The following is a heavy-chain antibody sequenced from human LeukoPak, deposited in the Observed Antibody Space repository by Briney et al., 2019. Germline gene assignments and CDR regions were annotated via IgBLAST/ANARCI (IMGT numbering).Heavy chain of an antibody. CDR3: ARDNYALHAFDI. Sequence: PGGSLRLSCAASGFTFRSYWMTWVRQAPGKGLEWVANIKQDRNEKYYVDSVKGRFTISRDNAKNSLYLQMNSLRAEDTAVYYCARDNYALHAFDIWGQGTMVTVSS. V-gene: IGHV3-7*01. D-gene: IGHD2-2*01. J-gene: IGHJ3*02. CDR2: IKQDRNEK. CDR1: GFTFRSYW.